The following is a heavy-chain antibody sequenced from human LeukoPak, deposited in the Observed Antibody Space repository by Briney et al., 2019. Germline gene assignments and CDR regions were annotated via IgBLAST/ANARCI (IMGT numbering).Heavy chain of an antibody. CDR3: ARDFLTMVRDPCGMGV. CDR1: GFTFSSYA. CDR2: ISYDGSNK. Sequence: PGRSLRLSCAASGFTFSSYAMHWVRQAPGKGLEWVAVISYDGSNKYYADSVKGRFTISRDNSKNTLYLQMNSLRAEDTAVYYCARDFLTMVRDPCGMGVGGQGTTVTV. D-gene: IGHD3-10*01. V-gene: IGHV3-30-3*01. J-gene: IGHJ6*02.